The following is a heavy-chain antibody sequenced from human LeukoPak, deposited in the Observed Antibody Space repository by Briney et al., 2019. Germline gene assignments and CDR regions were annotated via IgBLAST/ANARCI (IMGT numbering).Heavy chain of an antibody. CDR3: ARTTMVRGTYYMDV. J-gene: IGHJ6*03. Sequence: ETLSLTCTVSGGSISSGPYYWGWIRQPPGKGLAWIGCIYYSGYTNYKSSLKSRVTISVDTSKNQFSLKLSSVTAADTAVYYCARTTMVRGTYYMDVWGKGTTITVSS. D-gene: IGHD3-10*01. V-gene: IGHV4-61*01. CDR2: IYYSGYT. CDR1: GGSISSGPYY.